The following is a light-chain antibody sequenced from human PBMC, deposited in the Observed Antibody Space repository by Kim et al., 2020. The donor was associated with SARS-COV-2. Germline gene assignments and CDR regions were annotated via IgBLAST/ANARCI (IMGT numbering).Light chain of an antibody. J-gene: IGKJ2*02. V-gene: IGKV3-20*01. Sequence: EIVLTQSPGTLSLSPGERATLSCRASQSVSNSYLAWYQQKPGQAPRLLIYGASSRATGIPDRFTGSWSGTDFTLTISRLEHEDVAVYYCQQYGSSPRTFGQGTKLEI. CDR1: QSVSNSY. CDR2: GAS. CDR3: QQYGSSPRT.